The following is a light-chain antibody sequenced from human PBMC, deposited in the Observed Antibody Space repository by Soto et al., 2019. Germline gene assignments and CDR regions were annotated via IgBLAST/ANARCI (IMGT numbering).Light chain of an antibody. J-gene: IGKJ5*01. CDR3: QQYGSSPSIT. CDR2: GAS. V-gene: IGKV3-20*01. CDR1: QSVSSSY. Sequence: EIVLTQSPGTLSLSPGERATLSCRASQSVSSSYLAWYQQKPGQAPRFLIYGASSRATGIPDRFSGSGSGTDFTLTISRLEPEDFAVYYCQQYGSSPSITFGQGTRPEI.